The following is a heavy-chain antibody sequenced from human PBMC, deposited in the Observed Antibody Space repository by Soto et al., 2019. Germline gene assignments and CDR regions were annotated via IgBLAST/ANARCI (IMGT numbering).Heavy chain of an antibody. D-gene: IGHD3-3*01. J-gene: IGHJ6*02. CDR2: INAGNGNT. CDR3: ARDLESGYSYYVMAV. V-gene: IGHV1-3*01. Sequence: GASVKVSCKASGYTFTTYAMHWVRQAPGQRLEWMGWINAGNGNTKYSQKFQGRVTITRDTSASTAYMELSSLRSEDTAVYYCARDLESGYSYYVMAVWGQGTTVTVSS. CDR1: GYTFTTYA.